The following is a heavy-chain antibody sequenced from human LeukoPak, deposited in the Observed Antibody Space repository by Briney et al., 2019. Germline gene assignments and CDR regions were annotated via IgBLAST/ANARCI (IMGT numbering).Heavy chain of an antibody. Sequence: KTSETLSLTCTVSGGSISSYYWSWIRQPPGKGLEWIGYIYYSGSTNYNPSLKSRVTISVDTSKNQFSLKLSSVTAADTAVYYCARDGPSVYFDYWGQGTLVTVSS. CDR2: IYYSGST. CDR3: ARDGPSVYFDY. J-gene: IGHJ4*02. CDR1: GGSISSYY. V-gene: IGHV4-59*01.